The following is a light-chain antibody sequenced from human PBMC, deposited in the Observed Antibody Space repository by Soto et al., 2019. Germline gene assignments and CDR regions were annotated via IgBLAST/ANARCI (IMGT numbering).Light chain of an antibody. CDR2: DAS. CDR3: QQRSIWPPLT. Sequence: EIVLTQSPATLSLSPGERATLSCRASQSVSNYLAWYQQKPGQAPRLLIYDASNRATGIPGRFSGSGSGTDFTLTISSLEPEDFAVYHCQQRSIWPPLTVGGGTKVEIK. CDR1: QSVSNY. V-gene: IGKV3-11*01. J-gene: IGKJ4*01.